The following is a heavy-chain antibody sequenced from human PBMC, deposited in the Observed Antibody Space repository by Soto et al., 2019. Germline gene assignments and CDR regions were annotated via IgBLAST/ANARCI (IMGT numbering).Heavy chain of an antibody. CDR2: IYSGGST. Sequence: EVQLVESGGGLVQPGGSLRLSCAASGFTVSTKYMSWVRQAPGKGLEWVSVIYSGGSTFYADSVRGRFTISRDNSKNTVNLHTNSLRAEVTAVYYCARDPWAADYWGQGTLVTVSS. D-gene: IGHD3-16*01. V-gene: IGHV3-66*01. J-gene: IGHJ4*02. CDR3: ARDPWAADY. CDR1: GFTVSTKY.